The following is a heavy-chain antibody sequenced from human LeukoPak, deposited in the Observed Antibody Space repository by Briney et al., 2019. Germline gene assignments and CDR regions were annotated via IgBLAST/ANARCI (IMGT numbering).Heavy chain of an antibody. CDR1: GGSISSGGYY. J-gene: IGHJ4*02. D-gene: IGHD1-26*01. CDR3: ARGGNYYAH. CDR2: IYYSGST. V-gene: IGHV4-31*11. Sequence: SETLSLTCAVSGGSISSGGYYWSWIRQHPGKGLEWIGYIYYSGSTYYNPSLKSRVTISVDTSKNQFSLNLSSVSAADTAVYYCARGGNYYAHWGQGTLVTVSS.